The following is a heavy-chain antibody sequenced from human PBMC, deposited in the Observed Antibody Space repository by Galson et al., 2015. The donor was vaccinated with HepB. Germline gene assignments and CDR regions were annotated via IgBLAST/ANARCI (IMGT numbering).Heavy chain of an antibody. CDR3: ARDRLLWFGELSTYYGMDV. CDR1: GFTVSSNY. J-gene: IGHJ6*02. CDR2: IYSGGST. D-gene: IGHD3-10*01. Sequence: SLRLSCAASGFTVSSNYMSWVRQAPGKGLEWVSVIYSGGSTYYADSVKGRFTISRHNSKNTLYLQMNSLRAEDTAVYYCARDRLLWFGELSTYYGMDVWGQGTTVTVSS. V-gene: IGHV3-53*04.